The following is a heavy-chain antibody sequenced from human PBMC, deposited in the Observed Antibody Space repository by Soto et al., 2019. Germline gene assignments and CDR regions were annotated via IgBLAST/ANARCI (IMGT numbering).Heavy chain of an antibody. V-gene: IGHV1-46*03. J-gene: IGHJ4*02. CDR3: ATSRYSSGWYYY. CDR2: INPSGGST. CDR1: GYTFTSYY. D-gene: IGHD6-19*01. Sequence: ASVKVSCKASGYTFTSYYMHWVRQAPGQGLEWMGIINPSGGSTSYAQKFQGRVTMNRDTSTITVYMELSSLGSDDTPLYYCATSRYSSGWYYYWGQGTLVTVSS.